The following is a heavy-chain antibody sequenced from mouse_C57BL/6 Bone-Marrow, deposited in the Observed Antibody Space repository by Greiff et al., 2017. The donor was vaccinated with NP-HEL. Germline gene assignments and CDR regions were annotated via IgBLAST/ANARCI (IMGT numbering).Heavy chain of an antibody. Sequence: QVHVKQPGAELVKPGASVKVSCKASGYTFTSYWMHWVKQRPGQGLEWIGRIHPSDSDTNYNQKFKGKATLTVDKSSSTAYMQLSSLTSEDSAVYYCAIGGSTMVTPWYFDVWGTGTTVTVSS. D-gene: IGHD2-2*01. V-gene: IGHV1-74*01. CDR2: IHPSDSDT. CDR3: AIGGSTMVTPWYFDV. J-gene: IGHJ1*03. CDR1: GYTFTSYW.